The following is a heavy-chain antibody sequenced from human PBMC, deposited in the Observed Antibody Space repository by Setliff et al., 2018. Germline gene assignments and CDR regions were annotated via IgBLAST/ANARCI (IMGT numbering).Heavy chain of an antibody. J-gene: IGHJ4*02. Sequence: GSLRLSCSTSGFTFRDYSLIWVRQAPGKGLEWVSGIVQSGDTVYADSLKGRFIMSRDSSRNTIFLQVNDLRAEDTATYYCARDRVPDGIWEFDSWGQGLLVTVSS. CDR2: IVQSGDT. CDR3: ARDRVPDGIWEFDS. V-gene: IGHV3-53*01. D-gene: IGHD1-26*01. CDR1: GFTFRDYS.